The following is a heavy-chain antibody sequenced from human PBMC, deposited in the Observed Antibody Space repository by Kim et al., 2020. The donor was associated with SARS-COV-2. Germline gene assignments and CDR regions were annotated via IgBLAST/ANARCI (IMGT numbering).Heavy chain of an antibody. Sequence: PSLKSRVTISVDTSKNQFSLKLSSVTAADTAVYYCARAQSFGVPLGYFDYWGQGTLVTVSS. CDR3: ARAQSFGVPLGYFDY. V-gene: IGHV4-59*01. D-gene: IGHD3-3*01. J-gene: IGHJ4*02.